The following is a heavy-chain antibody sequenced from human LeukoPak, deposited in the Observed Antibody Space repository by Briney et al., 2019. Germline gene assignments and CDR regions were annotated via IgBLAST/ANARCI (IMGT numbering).Heavy chain of an antibody. D-gene: IGHD4-23*01. CDR2: ISSGGSAI. CDR1: GFTFSTYE. J-gene: IGHJ2*01. Sequence: GGSLRLSCAASGFTFSTYEMSWVRQAPGKGLECVSYISSGGSAIYYADSVKGRFTISRDNAKNSLYLQMNSLRAEDTAVYYCARDQTTVVTPGWYFDLWGRGTLVTVSS. V-gene: IGHV3-48*03. CDR3: ARDQTTVVTPGWYFDL.